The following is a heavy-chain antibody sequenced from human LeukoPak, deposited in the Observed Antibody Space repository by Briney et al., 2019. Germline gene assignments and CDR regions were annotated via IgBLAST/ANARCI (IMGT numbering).Heavy chain of an antibody. CDR1: GFTFSSYA. J-gene: IGHJ4*02. CDR3: AKGRGFRVWDPWDN. Sequence: GGSLRLSCAASGFTFSSYAMSWVRQAPGKGLEWVSVISGSGGITYYEDSVKGRFTISRDNSKNTLFLEMNSLRVEDTAVYYCAKGRGFRVWDPWDNWGQGTLITVSS. D-gene: IGHD3-16*01. V-gene: IGHV3-23*01. CDR2: ISGSGGIT.